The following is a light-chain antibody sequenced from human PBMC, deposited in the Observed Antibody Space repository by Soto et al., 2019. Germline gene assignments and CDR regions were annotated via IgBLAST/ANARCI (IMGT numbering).Light chain of an antibody. V-gene: IGKV3-11*01. Sequence: ETVLTQSPAILSLSPGSRATLFCRASQSISRYLAWYQQKPGQAPRLLIYGTSNRATGIPARFSGSGSGTDFTLTISSLEPEDSAVYYCQQHNVWPPVTFGQGTRLEIK. CDR1: QSISRY. CDR2: GTS. CDR3: QQHNVWPPVT. J-gene: IGKJ5*01.